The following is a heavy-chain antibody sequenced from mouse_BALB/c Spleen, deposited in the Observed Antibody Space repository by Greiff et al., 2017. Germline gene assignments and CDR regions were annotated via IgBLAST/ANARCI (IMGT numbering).Heavy chain of an antibody. CDR2: ISSGGST. D-gene: IGHD4-1*01. J-gene: IGHJ3*01. Sequence: EVNLVESGGGLVKPGGSLKLSCAASGFTFSSYAMSWVRQTPEKRLEWVASISSGGSTYYPDSVKGRFTISRDNARNILYLQMSSLRSEDTAMYYCARGRWDVAYWGQGTLVTVSA. CDR1: GFTFSSYA. CDR3: ARGRWDVAY. V-gene: IGHV5-6-5*01.